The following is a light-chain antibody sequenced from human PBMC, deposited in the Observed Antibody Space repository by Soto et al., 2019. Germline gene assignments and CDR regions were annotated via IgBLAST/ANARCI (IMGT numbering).Light chain of an antibody. CDR3: AAWDGSLQTWV. J-gene: IGLJ3*02. CDR1: RSNIGSNI. CDR2: TNN. V-gene: IGLV1-44*01. Sequence: QSVLTQPPSASGTPGQRVTISCSGSRSNIGSNIVNWYQQLPGTAPKILIYTNNQRPSGVPDRFSDYKSGTSASLAISGLQSEDAADYSCAAWDGSLQTWVFGGGPKLNVL.